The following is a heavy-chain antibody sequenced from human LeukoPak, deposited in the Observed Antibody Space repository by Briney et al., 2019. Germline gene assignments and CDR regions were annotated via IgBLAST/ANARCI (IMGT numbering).Heavy chain of an antibody. CDR2: IYTSGST. D-gene: IGHD5-12*01. J-gene: IGHJ4*02. CDR1: GGSISSGSYY. V-gene: IGHV4-61*02. CDR3: ARARGYSGYDSYYFDY. Sequence: SQTLPLTCTVSGGSISSGSYYWSWIRQPAGKGLEWIGRIYTSGSTNYNPSLKSRVTISVDTSKNQFSLKLSSVTAADTAVYYCARARGYSGYDSYYFDYWGQGTLVTVSS.